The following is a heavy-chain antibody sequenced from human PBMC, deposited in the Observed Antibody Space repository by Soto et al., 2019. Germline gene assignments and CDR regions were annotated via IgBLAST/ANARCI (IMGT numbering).Heavy chain of an antibody. V-gene: IGHV4-39*01. D-gene: IGHD4-17*01. Sequence: SETLSLTCTVSGGSISSSSYYWGWIRQPPGKGLEWIGSIYYSGSTYYNPSLKSRVTISVDTSKNQFSLKLSSVTAADTAVYYCARLPATTVTTAIDYWGQGTLVTVSS. CDR3: ARLPATTVTTAIDY. CDR2: IYYSGST. CDR1: GGSISSSSYY. J-gene: IGHJ4*02.